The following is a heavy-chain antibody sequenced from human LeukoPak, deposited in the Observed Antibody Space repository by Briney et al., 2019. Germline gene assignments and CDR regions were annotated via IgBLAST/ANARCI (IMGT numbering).Heavy chain of an antibody. J-gene: IGHJ4*02. CDR1: GFTFSSEA. D-gene: IGHD6-13*01. V-gene: IGHV3-23*01. CDR3: TKVRSGSSNWALRVFDY. CDR2: ISPAGGTT. Sequence: PGESLRLSCTVSGFTFSSEAMGWVRQLPGGGLEWVSTISPAGGTTYYAESMKGRFTISRDNSKSTLYLQMNNLGVEDTAVYYCTKVRSGSSNWALRVFDYWGQGVLVTVSS.